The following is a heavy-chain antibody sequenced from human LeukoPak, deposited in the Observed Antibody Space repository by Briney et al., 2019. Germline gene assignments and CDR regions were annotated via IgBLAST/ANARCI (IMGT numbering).Heavy chain of an antibody. CDR2: IYYSGST. V-gene: IGHV4-61*08. Sequence: SETLSLTCAVSGGSISSGGYSWSWIRQPPGKGLEWIVYIYYSGSTNYNPSLKSRFTISVDTSKNQFSLKLSSVTAADTAVYYCARDHTGSSWPYFDYWGQGTLVTVSS. CDR1: GGSISSGGYS. J-gene: IGHJ4*02. CDR3: ARDHTGSSWPYFDY. D-gene: IGHD6-13*01.